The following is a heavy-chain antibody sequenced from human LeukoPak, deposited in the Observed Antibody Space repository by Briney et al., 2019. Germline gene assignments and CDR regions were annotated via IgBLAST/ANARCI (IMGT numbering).Heavy chain of an antibody. CDR3: AKVRSYDNNGYYDY. D-gene: IGHD3-22*01. CDR2: ISWDGGST. V-gene: IGHV3-43D*04. Sequence: GGSLRLSCAASGFTFDDYTMHWVRQAPGKGLEWVSLISWDGGSTYYADSVKGRFTISRDNSKNSLYLQMNSLRAEDTALYSCAKVRSYDNNGYYDYWGQGTLVTVSS. J-gene: IGHJ4*02. CDR1: GFTFDDYT.